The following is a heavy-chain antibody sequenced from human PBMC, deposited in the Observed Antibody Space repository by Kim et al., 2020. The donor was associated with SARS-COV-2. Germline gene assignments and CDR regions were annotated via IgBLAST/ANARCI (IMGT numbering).Heavy chain of an antibody. V-gene: IGHV3-21*01. CDR2: ISSSSSYI. Sequence: GGSLRLSCAASGFTFSSYSMNWVRQAPGKGLEWVSSISSSSSYIYYADSVKGRFTISRDNAKNSLYLQMNSLRAEDTAVYYCARATGDREGAFDYWGQGTLVTVSS. CDR1: GFTFSSYS. J-gene: IGHJ4*02. D-gene: IGHD7-27*01. CDR3: ARATGDREGAFDY.